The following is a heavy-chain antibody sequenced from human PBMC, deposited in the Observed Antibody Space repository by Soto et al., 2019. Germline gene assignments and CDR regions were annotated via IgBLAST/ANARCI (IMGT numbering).Heavy chain of an antibody. V-gene: IGHV4-34*01. J-gene: IGHJ6*02. Sequence: SETLSLTCAVYGGSFSGYYWSWIRQPPGKGLEWIGEINHSGSTNYNPSLKSRVTISVDTFKNQFSLKLTSVTAADTAVYYCARGLGLDRGVRAHYGMDVWGQGATVS. D-gene: IGHD3-10*01. CDR3: ARGLGLDRGVRAHYGMDV. CDR2: INHSGST. CDR1: GGSFSGYY.